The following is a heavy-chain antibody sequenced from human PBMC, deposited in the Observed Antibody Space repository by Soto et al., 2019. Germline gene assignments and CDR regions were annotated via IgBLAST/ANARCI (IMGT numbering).Heavy chain of an antibody. CDR2: IGTAGDT. J-gene: IGHJ2*01. CDR1: GFTFSSYD. CDR3: ARGPRSYWYFDL. V-gene: IGHV3-13*01. Sequence: GGSLRLSCAASGFTFSSYDMHWVRQATGKGLEWVSAIGTAGDTYYPGSVKGRFTISRENAKNSLYLQMNSLRAGDTAVYYCARGPRSYWYFDLWGRGTLVTVSS.